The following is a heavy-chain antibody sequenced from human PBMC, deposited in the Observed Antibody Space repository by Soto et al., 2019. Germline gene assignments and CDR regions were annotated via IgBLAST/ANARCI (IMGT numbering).Heavy chain of an antibody. CDR3: ARLRIATNNYKWFDP. CDR2: IYVTGAV. V-gene: IGHV4-31*03. CDR1: GAALNSGNYY. D-gene: IGHD2-21*01. Sequence: SETLSLTCSVSGAALNSGNYYWSWIRLVPGKGLEWIGHIYVTGAVDYNPSLRDRITISQDTSERQFSLNLRLVTAADTAVYYCARLRIATNNYKWFDPWGRGTLVTVSS. J-gene: IGHJ5*02.